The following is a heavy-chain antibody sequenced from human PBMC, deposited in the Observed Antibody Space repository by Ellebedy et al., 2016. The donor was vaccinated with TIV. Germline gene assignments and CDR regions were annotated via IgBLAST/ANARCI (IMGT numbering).Heavy chain of an antibody. CDR2: ISNTGSRT. CDR1: GFTFNSYA. J-gene: IGHJ4*02. D-gene: IGHD5-24*01. V-gene: IGHV3-23*01. Sequence: PGGSLRLSCAASGFTFNSYAMSWVRQAPGKGLEWVSTISNTGSRTYYADSVEGRFIISRDNSKRTLYLQMNSLRAEDTAVYFCAKDRTPGDGYWVFDNWGQGTLVSVSS. CDR3: AKDRTPGDGYWVFDN.